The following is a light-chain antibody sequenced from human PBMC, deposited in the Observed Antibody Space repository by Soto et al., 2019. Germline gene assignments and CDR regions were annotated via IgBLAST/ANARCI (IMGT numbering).Light chain of an antibody. J-gene: IGKJ5*01. Sequence: DIQMTQSPSSLSASVGDRVTITCRASRNVNNFLNWYQLKPGKAPDLLIYGASRLQIGVPSRFTGIRSETDFTLTISSLQPEDFATYFCQQSFSFPPTFGQGTRLE. CDR2: GAS. V-gene: IGKV1-39*01. CDR3: QQSFSFPPT. CDR1: RNVNNF.